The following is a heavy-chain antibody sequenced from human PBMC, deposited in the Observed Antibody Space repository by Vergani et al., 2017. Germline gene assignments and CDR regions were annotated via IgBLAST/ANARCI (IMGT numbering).Heavy chain of an antibody. CDR1: GGTFSSYA. CDR3: ARDRAPYYYDSSGYCDAFDS. V-gene: IGHV1-69*01. J-gene: IGHJ3*02. CDR2: IIPIFGTA. Sequence: QVQLVQSGAEVKKPGSSVKVSCKASGGTFSSYAISWVRQAPGQGLEWMGGIIPIFGTANYAQKFQGRVTITADESTSAADMELSSLRSEDTAVYYCARDRAPYYYDSSGYCDAFDSWGQGTMVTVSS. D-gene: IGHD3-22*01.